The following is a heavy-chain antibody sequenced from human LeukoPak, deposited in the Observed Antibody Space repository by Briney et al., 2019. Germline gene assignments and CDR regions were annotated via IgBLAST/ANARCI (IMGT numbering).Heavy chain of an antibody. J-gene: IGHJ6*03. V-gene: IGHV1-18*01. CDR1: GYTFTSYG. CDR3: ARVSSGSYPDYYYYYYTDV. CDR2: ISAYNGNT. D-gene: IGHD1-26*01. Sequence: ASVKVSCKASGYTFTSYGISWVRQAPEQGLEWMGWISAYNGNTNYAQKLQGRVTMATDTSTSTAYMELRSLRSDDTAVYYCARVSSGSYPDYYYYYYTDVWGKGTTVTVSS.